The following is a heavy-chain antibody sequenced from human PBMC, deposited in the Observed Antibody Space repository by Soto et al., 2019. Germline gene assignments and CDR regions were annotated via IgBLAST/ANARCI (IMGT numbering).Heavy chain of an antibody. D-gene: IGHD3-10*01. CDR2: MNPNSGNT. CDR1: GYTFTSYD. CDR3: ARGAPNYYGSGSYRRYYGMDV. V-gene: IGHV1-8*01. Sequence: VASVKVSCKASGYTFTSYDINWVRQATGQGLEWMGWMNPNSGNTGYAQKFQGRVTMTRNTSISTAYMELSSLRSEDTAVYYCARGAPNYYGSGSYRRYYGMDVWGQGTTVTVSS. J-gene: IGHJ6*02.